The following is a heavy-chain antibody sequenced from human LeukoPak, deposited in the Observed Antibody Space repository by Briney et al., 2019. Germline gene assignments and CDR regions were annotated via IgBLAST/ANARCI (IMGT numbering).Heavy chain of an antibody. CDR1: GFTFSSYW. J-gene: IGHJ4*02. CDR2: IKQDGSEK. CDR3: ARVFSYFDWSAFGY. Sequence: GGSLRLSCAASGFTFSSYWMSWVRQAPGKGLEWVANIKQDGSEKYYVDSVKGRFTISRDNAKNSLYLQMNSLRAEDTAVYYCARVFSYFDWSAFGYWGQGTLVTVSS. V-gene: IGHV3-7*01. D-gene: IGHD3-9*01.